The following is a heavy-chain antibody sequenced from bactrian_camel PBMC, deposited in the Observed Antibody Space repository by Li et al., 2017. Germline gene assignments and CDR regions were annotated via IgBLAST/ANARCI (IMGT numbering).Heavy chain of an antibody. CDR1: GFAFRLYH. CDR3: ARDLRNGESAL. J-gene: IGHJ4*01. D-gene: IGHD1*01. V-gene: IGHV3S40*01. CDR2: IGNFGNTGGAT. Sequence: DVQLVESGGGSVQSGGSLRLSCSASSGFAFRLYHMSWVRQAPGKGLEWVSSIGNFGNTGGATYYADSVKGRFTISRANAKNTVYLQMATMKPDDTAVYYCARDLRNGESALWGQGTQVTVS.